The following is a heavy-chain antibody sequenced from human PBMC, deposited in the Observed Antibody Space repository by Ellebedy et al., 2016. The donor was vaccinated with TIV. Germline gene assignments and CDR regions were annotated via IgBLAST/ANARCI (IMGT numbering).Heavy chain of an antibody. CDR3: ARSRDRGADSGMDV. V-gene: IGHV3-74*01. CDR1: GFTFGSSW. J-gene: IGHJ6*02. Sequence: GESLKISCAASGFTFGSSWMHWVRQVPGKGLVWVARSNSDGSRIDYADLVQGRFIIARDNAKSTLYLQMNSLRDEETAVYYCARSRDRGADSGMDVWGQGTTVTVSS. D-gene: IGHD3-10*01. CDR2: SNSDGSRI.